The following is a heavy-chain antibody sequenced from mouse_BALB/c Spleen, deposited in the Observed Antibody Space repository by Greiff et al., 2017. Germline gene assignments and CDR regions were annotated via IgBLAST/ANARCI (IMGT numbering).Heavy chain of an antibody. CDR3: ARENYGYDGGFAY. D-gene: IGHD2-2*01. CDR1: GFSLTSYG. Sequence: VKLMESGPGLVAPSQSLSITCTVSGFSLTSYGVHWVSQPPGKGLEWLGVIWAGGSTNYNSALMSRLSISKDNSKSQVFLKMNSLQTDDTAMYYCARENYGYDGGFAYWGQGTLVTVSA. CDR2: IWAGGST. V-gene: IGHV2-9*02. J-gene: IGHJ3*01.